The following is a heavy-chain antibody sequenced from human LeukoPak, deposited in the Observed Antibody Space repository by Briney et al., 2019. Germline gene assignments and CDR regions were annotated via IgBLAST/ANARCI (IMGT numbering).Heavy chain of an antibody. Sequence: ASVKVSCKASGYTFTGYYMHWVRQAPGQGLECMGWINPNSGGTNYAQKFQGRVTMTQDTSLSRAYMELSRLRSDDTAVYYCARDVLSDTYYYDSSGYYHRPLFDYWGQGTLVTVSS. CDR2: INPNSGGT. CDR1: GYTFTGYY. J-gene: IGHJ4*02. CDR3: ARDVLSDTYYYDSSGYYHRPLFDY. V-gene: IGHV1-2*02. D-gene: IGHD3-22*01.